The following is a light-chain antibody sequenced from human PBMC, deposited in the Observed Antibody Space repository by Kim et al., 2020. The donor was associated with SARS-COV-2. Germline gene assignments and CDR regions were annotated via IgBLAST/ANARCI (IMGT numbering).Light chain of an antibody. V-gene: IGKV1-39*01. Sequence: VGDTVNITCRASQSISYLLSWYQYKPPGRAPQLLLYTASALYAETPSRFSGAGSGTDFTLTVSNLQPEDFATYFGQQTYGSPTTFGRGTRLEIK. CDR1: QSISYL. J-gene: IGKJ5*01. CDR3: QQTYGSPTT. CDR2: TAS.